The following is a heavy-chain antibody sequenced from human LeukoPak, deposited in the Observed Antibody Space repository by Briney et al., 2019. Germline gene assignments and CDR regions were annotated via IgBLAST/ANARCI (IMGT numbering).Heavy chain of an antibody. V-gene: IGHV3-21*01. CDR3: ASTEIRRGYSGYDLTY. J-gene: IGHJ4*02. CDR1: GFTFSSYS. D-gene: IGHD5-12*01. CDR2: ISSSSSYI. Sequence: PGGSLRLSCAASGFTFSSYSMNWVRQAPGKGLEWVSSISSSSSYIYYADSVKGRFTISRDNAKNSLYLQMISLRAEDTAVYYCASTEIRRGYSGYDLTYWGQGTLVTVSS.